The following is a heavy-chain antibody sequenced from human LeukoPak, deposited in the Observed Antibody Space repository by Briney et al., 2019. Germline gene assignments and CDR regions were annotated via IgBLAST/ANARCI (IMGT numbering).Heavy chain of an antibody. D-gene: IGHD2-15*01. V-gene: IGHV1-3*01. CDR1: GYTFTGYY. J-gene: IGHJ6*02. CDR3: ARGSCSGGSCFQGIMDV. CDR2: INADKGNT. Sequence: ASVKVSCKASGYTFTGYYMHWVRQAPGQGLEWMGWINADKGNTKYSQKFPGRVTITRDTSASTAYMELSSLRSEDTAVYYCARGSCSGGSCFQGIMDVWGQGTTVIVSS.